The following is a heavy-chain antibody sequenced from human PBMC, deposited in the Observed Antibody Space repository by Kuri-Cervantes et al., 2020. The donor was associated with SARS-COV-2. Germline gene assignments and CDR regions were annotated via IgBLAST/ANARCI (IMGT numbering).Heavy chain of an antibody. V-gene: IGHV4-61*09. Sequence: SQTLSLTCAVSGVSVSSGSYYWSWIRQPAGKGLEWIGYIYTSGSTNYNPSLKSRVTISVDTSKNQFSLKLSSVTAADTAVYYCAREGSSSANYYYYHMDVWGKGTTVTVSS. D-gene: IGHD6-6*01. CDR3: AREGSSSANYYYYHMDV. CDR2: IYTSGST. J-gene: IGHJ6*03. CDR1: GVSVSSGSYY.